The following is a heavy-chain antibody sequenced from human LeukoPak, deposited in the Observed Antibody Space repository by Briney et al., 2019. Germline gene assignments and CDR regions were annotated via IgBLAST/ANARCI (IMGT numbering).Heavy chain of an antibody. D-gene: IGHD2-2*01. CDR1: GGSISSSSYY. CDR3: ARGRVVRSTSWTSVFYNWFDP. V-gene: IGHV4-39*07. J-gene: IGHJ5*02. Sequence: SETPSLTCTVSGGSISSSSYYWGWIRQPPGKGLEWSGSIYYSGSTYYNPSLKSRVTISVDTSKNQFSLKLSSVTAADTAVYYCARGRVVRSTSWTSVFYNWFDPWGQGTLVTVSS. CDR2: IYYSGST.